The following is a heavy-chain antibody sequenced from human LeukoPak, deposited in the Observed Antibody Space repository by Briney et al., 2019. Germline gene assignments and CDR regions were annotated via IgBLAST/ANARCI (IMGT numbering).Heavy chain of an antibody. CDR1: GGSISSYY. CDR3: ARWLQSFADY. V-gene: IGHV4-59*01. Sequence: PSETLSLTCTVSGGSISSYYWSWIRQPPGKGLEWIGYIYYSGSTNYNPSLKSRVTISVDTSKNQFSLKLSSVTAADTAVYYCARWLQSFADYWGQGTLVTVSS. D-gene: IGHD5-24*01. CDR2: IYYSGST. J-gene: IGHJ4*02.